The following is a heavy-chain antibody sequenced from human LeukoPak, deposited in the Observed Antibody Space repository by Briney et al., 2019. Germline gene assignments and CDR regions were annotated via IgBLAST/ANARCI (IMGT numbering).Heavy chain of an antibody. Sequence: ASVKVSCKASGYTFTSYGISWVRQAPGQGLEWMGWISAYNGNTNYAQKLQGRVTMTTDTSTSTAYMELRSLRSDDTAVYYCARDRPEITMIVVVITSMDYWGQGTLVTVPS. V-gene: IGHV1-18*01. CDR1: GYTFTSYG. CDR3: ARDRPEITMIVVVITSMDY. CDR2: ISAYNGNT. J-gene: IGHJ4*02. D-gene: IGHD3-22*01.